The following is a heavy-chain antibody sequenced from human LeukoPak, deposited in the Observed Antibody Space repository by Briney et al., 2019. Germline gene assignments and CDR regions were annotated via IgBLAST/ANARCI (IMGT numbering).Heavy chain of an antibody. V-gene: IGHV3-7*01. CDR2: INQDGSEK. J-gene: IGHJ4*02. D-gene: IGHD3-22*01. CDR1: GFAFNTYW. Sequence: PGGSLRLSCAASGFAFNTYWMNWVRQAPGKGLEWVANINQDGSEKYYVDSVKGRFTISRDNAKNSLYLQMNSLRAEDTAVYYCVRDCSASSSGYYFLGYWGQGTLVTVSS. CDR3: VRDCSASSSGYYFLGY.